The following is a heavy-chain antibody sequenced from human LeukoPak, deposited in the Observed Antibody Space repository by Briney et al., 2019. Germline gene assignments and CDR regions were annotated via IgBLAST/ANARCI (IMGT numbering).Heavy chain of an antibody. J-gene: IGHJ4*02. CDR2: ISGSGGST. D-gene: IGHD3-10*01. CDR3: AKGKDYYGSGSYAYDY. CDR1: GFTFSNYA. Sequence: GGSLRLSCAASGFTFSNYAMSWVRQAPGKGLEWVSVISGSGGSTYYVDSVQGRFTISRDNSKNTLFLQMDSLRAEDTAVYYCAKGKDYYGSGSYAYDYWGQGTLVTVSS. V-gene: IGHV3-23*01.